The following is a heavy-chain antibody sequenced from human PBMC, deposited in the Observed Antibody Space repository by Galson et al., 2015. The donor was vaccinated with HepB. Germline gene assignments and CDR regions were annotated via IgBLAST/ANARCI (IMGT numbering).Heavy chain of an antibody. Sequence: SLRLSCAASGFTFSSYAMHWVRQAPGKGLEWVAVITYDGSNKYYADSVKGRFTITRDNSTNTLYLQMNSLRAEDTAVYYCARDSDSSGYYFYYFDYWGQGTLVTVSS. J-gene: IGHJ4*02. CDR3: ARDSDSSGYYFYYFDY. D-gene: IGHD3-22*01. CDR2: ITYDGSNK. V-gene: IGHV3-30*04. CDR1: GFTFSSYA.